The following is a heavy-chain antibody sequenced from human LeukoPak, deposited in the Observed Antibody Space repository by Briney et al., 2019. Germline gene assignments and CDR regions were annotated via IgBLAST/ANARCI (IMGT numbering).Heavy chain of an antibody. Sequence: GGSLRLSCAASGFTFSSYSMYWVRQAPGKGLEWVSYISRSSSTIYYADSVKGRFTISRDNAKNSLYLQMNSLRAEDTAVYYCARDQVLWFGELSGAFDIWGQGTMVTVSS. D-gene: IGHD3-10*01. V-gene: IGHV3-48*01. CDR3: ARDQVLWFGELSGAFDI. CDR1: GFTFSSYS. J-gene: IGHJ3*02. CDR2: ISRSSSTI.